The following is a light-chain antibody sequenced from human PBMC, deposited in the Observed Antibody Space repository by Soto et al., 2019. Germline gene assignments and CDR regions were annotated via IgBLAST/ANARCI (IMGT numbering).Light chain of an antibody. J-gene: IGLJ1*01. CDR2: EVN. CDR1: SSDVGRHNL. CDR3: CSYAGSMTFV. Sequence: QSALTQPTAVSGSPGQSITISCTGSSSDVGRHNLVSWYQQHPGNAPKLIIYEVNKRPSGISDRFSGSKSGNTASLKISGLQAEDETDYYCCSYAGSMTFVCGTGTKVTVL. V-gene: IGLV2-23*02.